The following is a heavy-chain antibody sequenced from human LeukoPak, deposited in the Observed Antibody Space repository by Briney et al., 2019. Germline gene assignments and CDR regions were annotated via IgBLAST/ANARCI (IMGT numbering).Heavy chain of an antibody. Sequence: PGGSLRLSCAASGFTFDEYAMHWVRQAPGKGLEWVSLISGDGGSTYYADSVKGRFTISRDNSKNSLYLQMNSLRTEDTALYYCAKDITEGYGDQYVQYYFDYWGQGTLVTVSS. CDR1: GFTFDEYA. V-gene: IGHV3-43*02. D-gene: IGHD4-17*01. CDR3: AKDITEGYGDQYVQYYFDY. CDR2: ISGDGGST. J-gene: IGHJ4*02.